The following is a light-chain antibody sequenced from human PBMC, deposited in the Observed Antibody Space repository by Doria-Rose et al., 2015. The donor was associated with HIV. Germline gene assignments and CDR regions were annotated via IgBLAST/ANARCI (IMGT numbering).Light chain of an antibody. Sequence: EIVLTQSPLSLSVTHGQPASISCRSSQSLVNSDGKTSLYWYLQKPGQSPQLLIYEVSNRCSGVPDRFSGSGSGTDFTLKISRVEPEDFGVYYCMQTILLPFTFGPGTTVDIK. V-gene: IGKV2D-29*02. CDR2: EVS. CDR1: QSLVNSDGKTS. J-gene: IGKJ3*01. CDR3: MQTILLPFT.